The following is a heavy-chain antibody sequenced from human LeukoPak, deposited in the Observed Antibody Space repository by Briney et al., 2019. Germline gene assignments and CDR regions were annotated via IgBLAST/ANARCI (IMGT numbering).Heavy chain of an antibody. Sequence: QAGGSLRLSCAASGFTFRNFAMTWVRQAPGKGLEWVSSISGSHGPTYNTDSVKGRFTISRDNSQNTLYLQMNSLRAEDTAVYYCTKDPNGDYVGAFDPWGQGTLVTVSS. D-gene: IGHD4-17*01. V-gene: IGHV3-23*01. J-gene: IGHJ5*02. CDR2: ISGSHGPT. CDR3: TKDPNGDYVGAFDP. CDR1: GFTFRNFA.